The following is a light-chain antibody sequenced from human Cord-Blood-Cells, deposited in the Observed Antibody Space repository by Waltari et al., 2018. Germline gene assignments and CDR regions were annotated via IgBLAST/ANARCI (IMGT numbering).Light chain of an antibody. V-gene: IGKV1-39*01. CDR3: QQSYSTPFT. CDR1: QSISSY. Sequence: DIQITQSPSSLSASVGDRVTITCRASQSISSYLNWYQQKPGKAPKLLIYAASSFQSGVPSRFSGSGSGTDFILTISSLQPEDFATYYCQQSYSTPFTFGPGTKVDIK. CDR2: AAS. J-gene: IGKJ3*01.